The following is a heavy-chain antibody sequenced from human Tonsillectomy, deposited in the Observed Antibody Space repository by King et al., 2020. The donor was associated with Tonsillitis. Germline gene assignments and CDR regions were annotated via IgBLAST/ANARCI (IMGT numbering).Heavy chain of an antibody. D-gene: IGHD3-10*01. V-gene: IGHV3-30*02. CDR2: IRYDGRDK. CDR3: AREPYRSSGLDAFEI. J-gene: IGHJ3*02. CDR1: GFTFSSYG. Sequence: VQLVESGGGVVQPGGSLRLSCAASGFTFSSYGMHWVRQAPGKGLEWVTFIRYDGRDKYYADSVKGRFTISRDNSKNTLYLQMDSLRAEDTAVYYCAREPYRSSGLDAFEIWGQGIMVTVSS.